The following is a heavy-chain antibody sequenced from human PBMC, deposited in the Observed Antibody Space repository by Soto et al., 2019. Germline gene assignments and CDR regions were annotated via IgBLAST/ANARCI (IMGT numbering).Heavy chain of an antibody. J-gene: IGHJ5*02. CDR3: ARDRKYSNYWFDP. D-gene: IGHD6-6*01. Sequence: QVQLVQSGPGVTKPGASVKVSCKASGYTFTNYGISWVRQAPGQGLEWMGWISSYSGITNYAQQFQGRVTMTTDYSTSTAYMELRSLRSDDTAVYYCARDRKYSNYWFDPWGQGTLVTVSS. CDR1: GYTFTNYG. V-gene: IGHV1-18*01. CDR2: ISSYSGIT.